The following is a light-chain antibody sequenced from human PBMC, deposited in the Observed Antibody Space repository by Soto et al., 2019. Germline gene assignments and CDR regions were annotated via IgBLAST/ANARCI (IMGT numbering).Light chain of an antibody. CDR1: QSLLHSSGHNC. J-gene: IGKJ4*01. CDR2: FGS. Sequence: DIVMTQSPLSLLVTPGEPASISCRSSQSLLHSSGHNCLDWYLQKPGQSPQLLIYFGSNRAPGVPDRFSGSGSRTDFTLKISRVEAEDVGLYYCMQTLQTPLTFGGGTKVEIK. V-gene: IGKV2-28*01. CDR3: MQTLQTPLT.